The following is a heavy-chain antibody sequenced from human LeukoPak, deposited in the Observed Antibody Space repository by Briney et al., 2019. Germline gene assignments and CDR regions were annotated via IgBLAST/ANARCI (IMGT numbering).Heavy chain of an antibody. CDR3: ARGGGLDV. CDR2: INSDGSWT. J-gene: IGHJ6*02. Sequence: GGSLRLSCAASGNYWMHWVRQAPGKGLVWVSHINSDGSWTSYADSVKGRFTISKDNAKNTVYLQMSNLRAEDTAVYFCARGGGLDVWGQGATVTVSS. CDR1: GNYW. V-gene: IGHV3-74*01. D-gene: IGHD3-16*01.